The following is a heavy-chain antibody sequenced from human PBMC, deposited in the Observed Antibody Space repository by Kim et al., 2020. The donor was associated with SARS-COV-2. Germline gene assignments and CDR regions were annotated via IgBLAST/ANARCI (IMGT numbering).Heavy chain of an antibody. Sequence: SETLSLTCTVSGGSISSSSYYWGWIRQPPGKGLEWIGSIYYSGSTYYNPSLKSRVTISVDTSKNQFSLKLSSVTAADTAVYYCARHVTGAGARPIAVAGSVDYWGQGTLVTVSS. J-gene: IGHJ4*02. CDR3: ARHVTGAGARPIAVAGSVDY. V-gene: IGHV4-39*01. CDR2: IYYSGST. D-gene: IGHD6-19*01. CDR1: GGSISSSSYY.